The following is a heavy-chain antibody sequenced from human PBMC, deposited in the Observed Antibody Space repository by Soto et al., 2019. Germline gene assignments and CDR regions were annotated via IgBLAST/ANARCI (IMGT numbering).Heavy chain of an antibody. V-gene: IGHV1-69*01. CDR2: IIPIFGTA. CDR1: GGTFSSYA. D-gene: IGHD2-15*01. CDR3: AIVLGYCSGGSCYGGSYYYYGMDV. Sequence: QVQLVQSGAEVKKPGSSVKVSCKASGGTFSSYAISWVRQAPGQGLEWMGGIIPIFGTANYAQKFQGRVTITADESTSTAYMELSSLRSEDTAVYYCAIVLGYCSGGSCYGGSYYYYGMDVWGQGTTVTVSS. J-gene: IGHJ6*02.